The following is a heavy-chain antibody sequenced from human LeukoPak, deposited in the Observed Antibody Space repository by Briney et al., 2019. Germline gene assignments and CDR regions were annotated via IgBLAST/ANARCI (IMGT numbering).Heavy chain of an antibody. V-gene: IGHV4-4*07. D-gene: IGHD3-16*01. Sequence: PSQTLSLTCAVSGGSISGSYWSWIRQPAGKGLEWIGRIYNNENTNYNPSLKSRVTMSVDTSKNQFSLKLSSVTAADTAVYYCARGPSTGGGNWYFDLWGRGTLVTVSS. CDR2: IYNNENT. J-gene: IGHJ2*01. CDR3: ARGPSTGGGNWYFDL. CDR1: GGSISGSY.